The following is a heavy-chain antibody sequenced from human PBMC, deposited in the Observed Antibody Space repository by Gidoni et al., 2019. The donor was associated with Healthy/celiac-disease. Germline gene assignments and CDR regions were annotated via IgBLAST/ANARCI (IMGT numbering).Heavy chain of an antibody. CDR2: ISRSGSHI. CDR1: ALTFSEFY. Sequence: QVQLVAPGGGLVKPGRSLRLSFAASALTFSEFYMSWIRQAPGKGLEWVSNISRSGSHIYYAGSVKGRFTISRDNAKNSLYLQMNSLRAEDTAGYYCARDPLAAAVDYWGQGTLVTVSS. V-gene: IGHV3-11*01. CDR3: ARDPLAAAVDY. J-gene: IGHJ4*02. D-gene: IGHD6-13*01.